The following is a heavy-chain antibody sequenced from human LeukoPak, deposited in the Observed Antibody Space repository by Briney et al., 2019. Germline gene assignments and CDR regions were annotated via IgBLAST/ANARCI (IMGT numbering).Heavy chain of an antibody. CDR1: GGSISSYY. J-gene: IGHJ4*02. D-gene: IGHD3-10*01. CDR2: IYYSGST. CDR3: ARLGYRSGSYGLDY. Sequence: SETLSLSCTVSGGSISSYYWGWIRQPPGKGLEWIGYIYYSGSTNYNPSLKSRVSISVDTTKNQCSLKLSSVTAADTAVYYCARLGYRSGSYGLDYWGQGNLVTVSS. V-gene: IGHV4-59*01.